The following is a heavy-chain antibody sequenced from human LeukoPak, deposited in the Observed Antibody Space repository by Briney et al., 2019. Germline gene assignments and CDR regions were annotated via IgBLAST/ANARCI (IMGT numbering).Heavy chain of an antibody. CDR3: ARGPAGYN. V-gene: IGHV3-53*01. D-gene: IGHD1-1*01. CDR1: GFTVSSNH. J-gene: IGHJ4*02. Sequence: GGSLRLSCAASGFTVSSNHMSWVRQAPGKGLAWVSVIYSGGSTDYADSVKGRFTISRDNSKNTLYLQMSSLRAEDTAAYHCARGPAGYNWGQGTLVTVSS. CDR2: IYSGGST.